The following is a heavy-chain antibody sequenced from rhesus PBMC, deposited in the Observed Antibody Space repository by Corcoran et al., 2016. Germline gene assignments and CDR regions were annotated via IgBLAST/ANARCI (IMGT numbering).Heavy chain of an antibody. CDR3: ARRAFIAAAGTLFDY. V-gene: IGHV4S7*01. Sequence: QVQLQESGPGLVKPSETLSLTCAVSGGSISDDYYWSWIRQPPGKGLEWFGYIYGSSGSTNSNPSLKIPVTISKDTSKNQFSLNLSSVIAADTAVYYCARRAFIAAAGTLFDYWGQGVLVTVSS. CDR1: GGSISDDYY. CDR2: IYGSSGST. J-gene: IGHJ4*01. D-gene: IGHD6-25*01.